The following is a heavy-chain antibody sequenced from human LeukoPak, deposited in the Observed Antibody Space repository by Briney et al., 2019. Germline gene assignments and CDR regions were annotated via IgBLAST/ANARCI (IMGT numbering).Heavy chain of an antibody. D-gene: IGHD3-10*01. CDR1: RGTFSSYA. V-gene: IGHV1-69*04. J-gene: IGHJ6*02. CDR2: IIPILGIA. CDR3: ARSTMVRGVIPKGTYYYGMDV. Sequence: GASVKVSCKASRGTFSSYAISWVRQAPGQGLEWMGRIIPILGIANYAQKFQGRVTITADKSTSTAYMELSSLRSEDTAVYYCARSTMVRGVIPKGTYYYGMDVWGQGTTVTVSS.